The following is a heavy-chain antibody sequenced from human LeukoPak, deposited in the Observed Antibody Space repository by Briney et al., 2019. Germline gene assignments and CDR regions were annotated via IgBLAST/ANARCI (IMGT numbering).Heavy chain of an antibody. J-gene: IGHJ4*02. CDR1: GGSISSYY. Sequence: SETLSLTCTVSGGSISSYYWSWIRQPAGKGLEWIGRIYTSGSTNYNPSLKSRVTMSVDTSKNQSSLKLSSVTAADTAVYYCAREGYYDSSGYPDYWGQGTLVTVSS. CDR3: AREGYYDSSGYPDY. CDR2: IYTSGST. D-gene: IGHD3-22*01. V-gene: IGHV4-4*07.